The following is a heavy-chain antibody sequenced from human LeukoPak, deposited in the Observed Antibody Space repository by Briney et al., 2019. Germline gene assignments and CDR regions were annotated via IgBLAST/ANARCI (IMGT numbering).Heavy chain of an antibody. D-gene: IGHD6-13*01. J-gene: IGHJ4*02. CDR3: ARVVAAATYYFDY. CDR1: GGSISSYY. Sequence: SETLSLTCTVSGGSISSYYWSWIRQPPGKGLEWIGYIYYIGSTKYNPSLKSRVTISVDTSKNQFSLKLTSVTAADTAVYYCARVVAAATYYFDYWSQGTLVTVSS. CDR2: IYYIGST. V-gene: IGHV4-59*01.